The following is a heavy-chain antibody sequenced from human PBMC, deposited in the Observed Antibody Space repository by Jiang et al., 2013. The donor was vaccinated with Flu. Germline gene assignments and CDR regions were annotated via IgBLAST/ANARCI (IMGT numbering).Heavy chain of an antibody. V-gene: IGHV3-9*01. J-gene: IGHJ6*02. CDR2: ISWNSGSI. Sequence: VQLVESGGGLVQPGRSLRLSCAASGFTLDDYAMHWVRQAPGKGLEWVSGISWNSGSIGYADSVKGRFTISRDNAKNSLYLQMNSLRAEDTALYYCAKATLAQDLYYYYGMDVWGQGTTVTVSS. CDR3: AKATLAQDLYYYYGMDV. CDR1: GFTLDDYA.